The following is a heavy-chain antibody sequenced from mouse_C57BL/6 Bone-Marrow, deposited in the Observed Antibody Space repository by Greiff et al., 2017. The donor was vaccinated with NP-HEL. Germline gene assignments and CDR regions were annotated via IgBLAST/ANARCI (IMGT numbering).Heavy chain of an antibody. CDR2: IDPSDSYT. J-gene: IGHJ3*01. V-gene: IGHV1-50*01. CDR1: GYTFTSYW. D-gene: IGHD4-1*01. Sequence: QVQLQQPGAELVKPGASVKLSCKASGYTFTSYWMQRVKQRPGQGLEWIGEIDPSDSYTNYNQKFKGKATLTVDTSSSTAYMQLSSLTSEDSAVYYCASNFSFAYWGQGTLVTVSA. CDR3: ASNFSFAY.